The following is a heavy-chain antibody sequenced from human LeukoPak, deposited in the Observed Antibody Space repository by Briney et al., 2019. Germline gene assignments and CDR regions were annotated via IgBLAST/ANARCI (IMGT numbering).Heavy chain of an antibody. J-gene: IGHJ3*02. CDR3: ARVADQTYYYDSSGYLTPADI. Sequence: GGSLRLSCAASGFTFSSYWMHWVRQAPGKGLVWVSRINSDGSSTSYADSVKGRFTISRDNAKNTLYLQMNSLRAEDTAVYYCARVADQTYYYDSSGYLTPADIWGQGTMVTVSS. CDR2: INSDGSST. D-gene: IGHD3-22*01. CDR1: GFTFSSYW. V-gene: IGHV3-74*01.